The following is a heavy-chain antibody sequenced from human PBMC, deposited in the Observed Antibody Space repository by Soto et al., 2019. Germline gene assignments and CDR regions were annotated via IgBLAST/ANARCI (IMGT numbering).Heavy chain of an antibody. CDR1: NFSISSGYY. V-gene: IGHV4-38-2*01. CDR2: IYRSGTT. D-gene: IGHD1-26*01. Sequence: SETLSLTCVVSNFSISSGYYWGWIRQSPGKGLEWIASIYRSGTTSYNPSLKSRVTISVDPSKNQFSLMLTAVTAADTAVYYCARTHSGSYYSVFNYWGRGSLVTSPQ. CDR3: ARTHSGSYYSVFNY. J-gene: IGHJ4*02.